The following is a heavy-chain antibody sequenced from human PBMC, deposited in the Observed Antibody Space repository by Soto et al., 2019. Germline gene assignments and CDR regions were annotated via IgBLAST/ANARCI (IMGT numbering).Heavy chain of an antibody. J-gene: IGHJ4*02. CDR2: IYYTGTT. CDR1: GGSISSYY. CDR3: ARLGGYFQAFDS. D-gene: IGHD3-22*01. V-gene: IGHV4-59*08. Sequence: QVQLQESGPGLVKPSETLSLTCTVSGGSISSYYWGWIRQPPGKGLQWIGYIYYTGTTSYNPYLNSPVTISVDTSKNHFSLRLSSVTAADTAIYYCARLGGYFQAFDSWGQGTLVTVSS.